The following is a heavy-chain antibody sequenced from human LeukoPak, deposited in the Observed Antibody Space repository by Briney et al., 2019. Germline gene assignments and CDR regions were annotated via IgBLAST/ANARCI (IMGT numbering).Heavy chain of an antibody. CDR3: AREGPFRDGYNKYYFDY. D-gene: IGHD5-24*01. V-gene: IGHV1-18*01. CDR2: ISAYNGNT. J-gene: IGHJ4*02. CDR1: GYTFTSYG. Sequence: ASVKVSCKASGYTFTSYGISWVRQAPGQGLEWMEWISAYNGNTNYAQKLQGRVTMTTDTSTSTAYMELRSLRSDDTAVYYCAREGPFRDGYNKYYFDYWGQGTLVTVSS.